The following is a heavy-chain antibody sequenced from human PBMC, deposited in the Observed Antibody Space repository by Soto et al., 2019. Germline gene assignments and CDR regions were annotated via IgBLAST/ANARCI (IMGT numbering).Heavy chain of an antibody. J-gene: IGHJ4*02. CDR3: AKDPNYDILTGYYNGKFDY. D-gene: IGHD3-9*01. CDR1: GFTFSSYA. Sequence: PGVSLSLSCAASGFTFSSYAMSWVRQAPGKGLEWVSAISGSGGSTYYADSVKGRFTISRDNSKNTLYLQMNSLRAEDTAVYYCAKDPNYDILTGYYNGKFDYWGQGTLVTVSS. CDR2: ISGSGGST. V-gene: IGHV3-23*01.